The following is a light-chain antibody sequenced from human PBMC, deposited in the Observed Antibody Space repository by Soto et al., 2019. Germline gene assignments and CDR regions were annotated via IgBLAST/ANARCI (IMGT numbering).Light chain of an antibody. Sequence: QSALTQPASVSGSPGQSITISCTGTSSDVGAYDYVSWYQQHPGKAPKLMIYEVSQRPSGVPDRFSGSKSGNTASLTISGLQAEDEGDYYCSSFAGINNLLFGGGTKLTV. J-gene: IGLJ2*01. CDR2: EVS. CDR3: SSFAGINNLL. V-gene: IGLV2-8*01. CDR1: SSDVGAYDY.